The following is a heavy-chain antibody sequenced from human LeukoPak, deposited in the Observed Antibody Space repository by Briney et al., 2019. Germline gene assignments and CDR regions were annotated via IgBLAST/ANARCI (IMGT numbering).Heavy chain of an antibody. V-gene: IGHV3-48*03. Sequence: GGSLRLSCAASGFSFTSYEMNWVRQAPGKGLEWVSYISSRGSTMFYADSVKGRFTISRDNAKNSLSLQMNSLRAEDTAVYYCARDRYDILTGHNWFDPWGQGTLVTVSS. J-gene: IGHJ5*02. CDR3: ARDRYDILTGHNWFDP. CDR2: ISSRGSTM. D-gene: IGHD3-9*01. CDR1: GFSFTSYE.